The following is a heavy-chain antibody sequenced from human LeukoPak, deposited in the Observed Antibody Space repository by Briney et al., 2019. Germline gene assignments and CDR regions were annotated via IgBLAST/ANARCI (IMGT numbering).Heavy chain of an antibody. D-gene: IGHD3-22*01. Sequence: SETLSLTCTVSGGSISSGGYYWSWIRQHPGKGLEWIGYIYYSGSTYYNPSLKSRVTISVDTSKSQFSLKLSSVTAADTAVYYCARDRAYYDSSGYYYSPDYYGMDVWGQGTTVTVSS. CDR2: IYYSGST. J-gene: IGHJ6*02. V-gene: IGHV4-31*03. CDR1: GGSISSGGYY. CDR3: ARDRAYYDSSGYYYSPDYYGMDV.